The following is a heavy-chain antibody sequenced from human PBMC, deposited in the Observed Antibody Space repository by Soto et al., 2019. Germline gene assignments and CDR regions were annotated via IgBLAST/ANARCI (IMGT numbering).Heavy chain of an antibody. CDR2: IIPIFGTP. J-gene: IGHJ4*02. D-gene: IGHD3-10*01. CDR3: ARDREDYGSGNYYNRIDF. Sequence: QVQLVQSGAEVKKPGSSVKVSCKASGGIFSTYAISWLRQAPGQGLEWMGGIIPIFGTPNYAQRFQGRVTITADESTSRGYRELSRRRSEDTAVYFCARDREDYGSGNYYNRIDFWGQGTLVTVSS. CDR1: GGIFSTYA. V-gene: IGHV1-69*01.